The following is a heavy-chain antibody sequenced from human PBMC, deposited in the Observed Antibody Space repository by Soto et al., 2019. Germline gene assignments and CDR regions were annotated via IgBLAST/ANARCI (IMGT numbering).Heavy chain of an antibody. V-gene: IGHV4-4*02. CDR2: IYHSGST. D-gene: IGHD3-22*01. J-gene: IGHJ6*02. CDR1: GGSISSSNW. CDR3: ARDHAHSGYPHLYYYYYYGMDV. Sequence: QVQLQESGPGLVKPSGTLSLTCAVSGGSISSSNWWSWVRQPPGKGLEWIGEIYHSGSTNYNPSLKSRGTISVDKSKNQFSLKLSSVTAADTAVYYCARDHAHSGYPHLYYYYYYGMDVWGQGTTVTVSS.